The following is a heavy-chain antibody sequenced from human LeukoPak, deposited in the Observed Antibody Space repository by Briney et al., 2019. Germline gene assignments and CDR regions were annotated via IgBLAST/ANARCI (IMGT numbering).Heavy chain of an antibody. J-gene: IGHJ4*02. V-gene: IGHV3-21*01. CDR2: ISSSSSYI. Sequence: GGSLRLSCAASGFTFSNSAMHWVRQAPGKGLEWVSSISSSSSYIYYADSVKGRFTISRDNAKNSLYLQMNSLRAEDTAVYYCASFLTGDYDYWGQGTLVTVSS. D-gene: IGHD7-27*01. CDR1: GFTFSNSA. CDR3: ASFLTGDYDY.